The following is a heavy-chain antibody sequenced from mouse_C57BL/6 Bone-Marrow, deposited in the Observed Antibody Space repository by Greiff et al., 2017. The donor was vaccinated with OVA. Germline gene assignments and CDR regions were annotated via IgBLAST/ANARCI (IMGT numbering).Heavy chain of an antibody. D-gene: IGHD2-4*01. CDR3: ASMITTGYWYFDV. Sequence: QVQLQQSGAELVKPGASVKISCKASGYAFSSYWMNWVKQRPGKGLEWIGQIYPGDGDTNYNGKFKGKATLTADKSSSTAYMQLSSLTSEDSAVYFCASMITTGYWYFDVWGTGTTVTVSS. V-gene: IGHV1-80*01. CDR2: IYPGDGDT. J-gene: IGHJ1*03. CDR1: GYAFSSYW.